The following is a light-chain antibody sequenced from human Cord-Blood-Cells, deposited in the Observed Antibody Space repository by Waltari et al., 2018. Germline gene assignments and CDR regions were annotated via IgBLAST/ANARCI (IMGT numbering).Light chain of an antibody. CDR1: SSNIGNNA. J-gene: IGLJ3*02. CDR3: AAWDDSLNGRV. Sequence: QSVLPQPPSVSDAPRQRVTISCSGSSSNIGNNAVNWYQQLPGKAPKLLIYYDDLLPSGVSDRFSGSKSGTSASLAISGLQSEDEADYYCAAWDDSLNGRVFGGGTKLTVL. V-gene: IGLV1-36*01. CDR2: YDD.